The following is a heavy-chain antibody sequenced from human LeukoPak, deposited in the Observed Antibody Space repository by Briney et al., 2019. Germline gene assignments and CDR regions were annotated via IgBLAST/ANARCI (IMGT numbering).Heavy chain of an antibody. V-gene: IGHV3-9*01. CDR2: INWNSGRI. J-gene: IGHJ3*01. D-gene: IGHD5-18*01. CDR1: GLTFDDYP. Sequence: GRSLRLSCAASGLTFDDYPMHWVRQAPGQGLEWVSGINWNSGRIGYADSVKGRFTISRDNAKSSLFLQMNSLKVEDTALYYCVKDRSGYYAYSFDVWGQGTMVTVSS. CDR3: VKDRSGYYAYSFDV.